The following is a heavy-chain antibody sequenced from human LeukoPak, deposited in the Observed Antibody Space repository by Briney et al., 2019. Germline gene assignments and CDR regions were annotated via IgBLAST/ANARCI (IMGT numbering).Heavy chain of an antibody. V-gene: IGHV3-21*01. CDR2: ISSSSSYI. CDR1: VCTFSSYN. D-gene: IGHD1-14*01. CDR3: ARTTEIDI. Sequence: GGCLRLSCAASVCTFSSYNMNWVRKAPWKGLEWVSIISSSSSYIYYAESVKGRFTISRDNAKNSMYLQMNSLRAEDTAVYYCARTTEIDIWGQGTMVTVSS. J-gene: IGHJ3*02.